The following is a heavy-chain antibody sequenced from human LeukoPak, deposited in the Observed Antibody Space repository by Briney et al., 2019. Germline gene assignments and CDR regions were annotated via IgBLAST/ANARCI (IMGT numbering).Heavy chain of an antibody. D-gene: IGHD3-10*01. CDR3: AKRSYGSGSYNNYFDY. CDR2: LSGSGGST. Sequence: QTGGSLRLSCAASGFTFSSYAMSWVRQAPGKGLEWVSALSGSGGSTYYADSVKGRFTISRDNSKNTLYLQMNSLRAEDTAVYYCAKRSYGSGSYNNYFDYWGQGTLVTVSS. J-gene: IGHJ4*02. CDR1: GFTFSSYA. V-gene: IGHV3-23*01.